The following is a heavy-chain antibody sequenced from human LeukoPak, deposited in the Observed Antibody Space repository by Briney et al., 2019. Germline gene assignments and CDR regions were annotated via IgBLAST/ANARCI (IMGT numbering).Heavy chain of an antibody. CDR3: ARSGFDY. V-gene: IGHV3-21*01. Sequence: PGGSLRLSCAASEFTVSSNYMSWVRQAPGKGLEWVSSISSSSSYIYYADSVKGRFTISRDNAKNSLYLQMNSLRAEDTAVYYCARSGFDYWGQGTLVTVSS. CDR2: ISSSSSYI. CDR1: EFTVSSNY. J-gene: IGHJ4*02.